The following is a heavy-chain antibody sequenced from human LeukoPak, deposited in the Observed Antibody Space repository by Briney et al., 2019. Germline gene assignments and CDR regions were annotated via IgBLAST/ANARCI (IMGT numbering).Heavy chain of an antibody. D-gene: IGHD1-14*01. Sequence: GGSLRLSCAASGFTFTTYWMHWVRQAPGTGLEWVANIKQDGSEKYYVDSVKGRFTISRDNAKNSLYLQMNSLRVEDTAVYYCARKTGDCWGQGTLVIVSS. CDR1: GFTFTTYW. J-gene: IGHJ4*02. CDR2: IKQDGSEK. V-gene: IGHV3-7*01. CDR3: ARKTGDC.